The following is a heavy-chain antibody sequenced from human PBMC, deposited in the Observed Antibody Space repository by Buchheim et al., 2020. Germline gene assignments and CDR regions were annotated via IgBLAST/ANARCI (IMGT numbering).Heavy chain of an antibody. CDR1: RFTFSNYG. CDR2: IKRDGREK. V-gene: IGHV3-7*01. CDR3: ARVSHDYYSGMDV. J-gene: IGHJ6*02. D-gene: IGHD3-3*02. Sequence: EVQLVDSGGGLVQPGGSLRLSCAASRFTFSNYGMNWVRQAPGKGLEWVANIKRDGREKYYVDSVKGRFTVSRDNAKNSLYLQMNSLRVEDTAVYYCARVSHDYYSGMDVWGQGTT.